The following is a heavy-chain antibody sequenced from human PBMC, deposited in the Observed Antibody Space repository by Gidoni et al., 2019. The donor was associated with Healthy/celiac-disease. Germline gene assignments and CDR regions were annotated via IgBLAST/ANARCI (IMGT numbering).Heavy chain of an antibody. CDR2: ISSSSSTI. D-gene: IGHD1-26*01. CDR1: GFTFSSYS. Sequence: EVQLVESGGGLVQPGGSLRLSCAASGFTFSSYSMNWVRQAPGKGLEWVSYISSSSSTIYYADSVKGRFTISRVNAKNSLYLQMNSLRDEDTAVYYCARDQLIVGATGELDYWGQGTLVTVSS. J-gene: IGHJ4*02. V-gene: IGHV3-48*02. CDR3: ARDQLIVGATGELDY.